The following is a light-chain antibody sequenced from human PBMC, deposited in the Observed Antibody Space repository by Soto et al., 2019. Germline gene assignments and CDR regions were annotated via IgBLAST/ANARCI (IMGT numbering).Light chain of an antibody. CDR1: RSVLYNSNNKNH. CDR2: WAS. V-gene: IGKV4-1*01. J-gene: IGKJ4*01. CDR3: QQYFDVPFT. Sequence: DIVMTQSPDSLSVSLGERATMNFKCSRSVLYNSNNKNHLAWYQQKPGQPPQLIIYWASTRESGVPERFSGSGSGTDFTLTISSLEAEDVAFYWCQQYFDVPFTFGGGTKVDIK.